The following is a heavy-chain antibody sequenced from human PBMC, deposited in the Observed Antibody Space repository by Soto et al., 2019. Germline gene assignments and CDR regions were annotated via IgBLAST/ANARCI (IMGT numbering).Heavy chain of an antibody. CDR3: ARNGDSSDYRGWFDP. V-gene: IGHV3-66*01. Sequence: EVQLVESGGGLVKPGGSLSFSCAASGLPAISNYMSWARRAPGKGLEWASVFYSGGTTYYADSVKGRFTISRDNSKNTLYLQMNSLRAEDTAVYYCARNGDSSDYRGWFDPWGQGTLVTVSS. CDR1: GLPAISNY. J-gene: IGHJ5*02. D-gene: IGHD3-22*01. CDR2: FYSGGTT.